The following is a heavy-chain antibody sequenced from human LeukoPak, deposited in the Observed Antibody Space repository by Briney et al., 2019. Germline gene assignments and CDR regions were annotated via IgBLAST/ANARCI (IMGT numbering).Heavy chain of an antibody. J-gene: IGHJ6*02. Sequence: SVKVSCKASGGTFDNYAISWVRQAPGQGLEWMGGIIPMFGTTNYVQKFQGRVTITADESTSTAYMELSSLRFEDTAVYYCARELRYFLGRSYFDHYAMDVWGHGTTVAVSS. CDR1: GGTFDNYA. V-gene: IGHV1-69*13. D-gene: IGHD3-9*01. CDR2: IIPMFGTT. CDR3: ARELRYFLGRSYFDHYAMDV.